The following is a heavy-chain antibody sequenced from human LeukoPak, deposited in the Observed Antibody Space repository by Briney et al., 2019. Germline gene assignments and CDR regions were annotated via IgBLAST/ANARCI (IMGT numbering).Heavy chain of an antibody. V-gene: IGHV5-51*01. J-gene: IGHJ4*02. D-gene: IGHD3-22*01. CDR2: IYPGDSDT. CDR1: GYSFTSYW. Sequence: PGESLKISCQGSGYSFTSYWIGWVRQLPGKGLEWMGIIYPGDSDTRYSPSFQGQVTISADKSISTAYLQWSSLKAPDTAMYYCARTYDSSGYYDYWGQGTLVTVSS. CDR3: ARTYDSSGYYDY.